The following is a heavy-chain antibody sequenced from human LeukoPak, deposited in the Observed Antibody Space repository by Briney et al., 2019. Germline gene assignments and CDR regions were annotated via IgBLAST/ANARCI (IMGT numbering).Heavy chain of an antibody. CDR2: IDPSDSYT. CDR1: GYSFTSYW. D-gene: IGHD5-18*01. V-gene: IGHV5-10-1*01. J-gene: IGHJ6*04. CDR3: ARAWIQLWSNMDV. Sequence: GESLKISCKGSGYSFTSYWISWVRQMPGKGLEWMGRIDPSDSYTNYSPSFQGHVTISADKSIGTAYLQWSSLKASDTAMYYCARAWIQLWSNMDVWGKGTTVTVSS.